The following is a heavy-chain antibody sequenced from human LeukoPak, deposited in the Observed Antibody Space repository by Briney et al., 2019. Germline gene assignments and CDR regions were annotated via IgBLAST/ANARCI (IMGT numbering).Heavy chain of an antibody. CDR1: GFTFSSYA. J-gene: IGHJ5*02. V-gene: IGHV3-23*01. CDR2: ISGSGGST. Sequence: PGGSQRLSCAASGFTFSSYAMSWVRQAPGKGLEWVSAISGSGGSTYYADSVKGRFTISRDNSKNTLYLQMNSLRAEDTAVYYCAKDPRRITIFGVVPPTFDPWGQGTLVTVSS. CDR3: AKDPRRITIFGVVPPTFDP. D-gene: IGHD3-3*01.